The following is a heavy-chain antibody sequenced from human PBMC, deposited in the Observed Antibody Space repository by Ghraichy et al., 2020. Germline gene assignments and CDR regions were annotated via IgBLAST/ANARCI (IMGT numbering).Heavy chain of an antibody. Sequence: ASVKVSCKASGYTFTSYGISWVRQAPGQGLEWMGWISAYNGNTNYAQKLQGRVTMTTDTSTSTAYMELRSLRSDDTAVYYCARVGHNWNYFLGFDYWGQGTLVTVSS. CDR2: ISAYNGNT. J-gene: IGHJ4*02. D-gene: IGHD1-7*01. CDR3: ARVGHNWNYFLGFDY. CDR1: GYTFTSYG. V-gene: IGHV1-18*01.